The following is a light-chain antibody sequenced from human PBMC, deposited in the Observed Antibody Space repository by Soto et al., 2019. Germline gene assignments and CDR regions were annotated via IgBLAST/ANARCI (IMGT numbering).Light chain of an antibody. CDR3: QQYGSSPPLT. CDR1: QSLSCNY. Sequence: VLTQPPGTLSLSTGQRATLSCRASQSLSCNYLACYQQKPGQAPRVLTYRASIRATGISDRFSGSGSGTDFSLTLSRLEDEDFAVYYCQQYGSSPPLTIGRRTKVDI. CDR2: RAS. V-gene: IGKV3-20*01. J-gene: IGKJ4*01.